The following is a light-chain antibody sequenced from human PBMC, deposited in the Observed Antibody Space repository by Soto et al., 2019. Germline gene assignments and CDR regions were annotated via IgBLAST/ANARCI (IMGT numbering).Light chain of an antibody. J-gene: IGLJ3*02. CDR3: SSYTSSSTVV. CDR2: DVT. Sequence: QSALTQPASVSGSPGQSVTISCSGSSSDVGAYNYVSWYQRHPGKAPKLTIYDVTNRPSGVSNRFSGSKSGNTASLTISGLQAEDEADYFCSSYTSSSTVVFGGGTKLTV. V-gene: IGLV2-14*01. CDR1: SSDVGAYNY.